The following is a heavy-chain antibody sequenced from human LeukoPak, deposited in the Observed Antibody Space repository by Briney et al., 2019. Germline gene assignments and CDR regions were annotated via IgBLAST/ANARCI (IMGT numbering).Heavy chain of an antibody. D-gene: IGHD6-19*01. CDR2: IYYSGST. V-gene: IGHV4-38-2*02. CDR3: ARSQARLSWFDP. J-gene: IGHJ5*02. CDR1: AYSISSGYY. Sequence: SETLSLTCTVSAYSISSGYYWGWIRQPPGKGLEWIGSIYYSGSTYYNPSLKSRVTISVDTSKNQFSLKLRSVTAADTAVYYCARSQARLSWFDPWGQGIPVTVSS.